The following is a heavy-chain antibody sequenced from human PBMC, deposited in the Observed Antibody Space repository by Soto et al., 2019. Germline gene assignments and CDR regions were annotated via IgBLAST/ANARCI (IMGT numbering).Heavy chain of an antibody. Sequence: QVQLVESGGGVVQPGRSLRLSCAASGFTFSSYAMHWVRQAPGKGLEWVAVISYDGSNKYYADSVKGRFTISRDNSKNTLYLQMNSLRAEDTAVYYCAGIDYGGNSDYWGQGTLVTVSS. D-gene: IGHD4-17*01. J-gene: IGHJ4*02. CDR2: ISYDGSNK. CDR3: AGIDYGGNSDY. V-gene: IGHV3-30-3*01. CDR1: GFTFSSYA.